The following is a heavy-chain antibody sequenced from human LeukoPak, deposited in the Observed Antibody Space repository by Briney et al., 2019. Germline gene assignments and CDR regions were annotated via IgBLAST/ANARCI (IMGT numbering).Heavy chain of an antibody. Sequence: GASVKVSCKASGYTFTNYYMHWVRQAPGQGLEWVGIINPSGGSTSYAQKFQGRVTMTRDTSTSTVYMELSSLRSEDTAVYYCARAGSITILRGVTGSQFGYWGQGTLVTVSS. V-gene: IGHV1-46*01. J-gene: IGHJ4*02. D-gene: IGHD3-10*01. CDR1: GYTFTNYY. CDR3: ARAGSITILRGVTGSQFGY. CDR2: INPSGGST.